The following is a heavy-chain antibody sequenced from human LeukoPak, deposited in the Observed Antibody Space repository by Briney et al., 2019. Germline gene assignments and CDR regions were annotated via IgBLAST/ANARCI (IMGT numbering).Heavy chain of an antibody. CDR1: GGSISSYY. CDR3: ARVGRTMVRALDY. Sequence: SETLSLTCTVSGGSISSYYWSWIRQPPGKGLEWIGYIYYSGSTNYNPSLKSRVTISVDTSKNQFSLKLSSVTAADTAVYYCARVGRTMVRALDYWGQGTLVTVSS. J-gene: IGHJ4*02. CDR2: IYYSGST. D-gene: IGHD3-10*01. V-gene: IGHV4-59*01.